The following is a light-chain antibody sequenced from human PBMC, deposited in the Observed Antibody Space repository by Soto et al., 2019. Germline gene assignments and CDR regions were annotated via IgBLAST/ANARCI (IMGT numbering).Light chain of an antibody. CDR1: NIRTKS. V-gene: IGLV3-21*04. J-gene: IGLJ3*02. CDR2: YDS. Sequence: SYELTQPPSVSVAPGQTARITCGGDNIRTKSVHWFQQKPGQAPVLVIYYDSDRPSGIPERFSGSNSGNTATLTISRVEAGDEADYYCQVWDSSGDDRVFGGGSKLTVL. CDR3: QVWDSSGDDRV.